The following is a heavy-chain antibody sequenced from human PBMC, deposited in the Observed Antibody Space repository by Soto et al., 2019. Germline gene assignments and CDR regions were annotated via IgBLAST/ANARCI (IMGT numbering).Heavy chain of an antibody. CDR3: ARVSTRVEVVVAATEVRTWFDP. CDR1: GYTFTSYA. V-gene: IGHV1-3*01. D-gene: IGHD2-15*01. CDR2: INADNGDT. Sequence: GASVKVSCKASGYTFTSYAMHWVRQAPGQRLEWMGWINADNGDTKYAQKFQGRVTITTDTSTSTASMELRSLISDDTAVYYCARVSTRVEVVVAATEVRTWFDPWGQGTLVTVS. J-gene: IGHJ5*02.